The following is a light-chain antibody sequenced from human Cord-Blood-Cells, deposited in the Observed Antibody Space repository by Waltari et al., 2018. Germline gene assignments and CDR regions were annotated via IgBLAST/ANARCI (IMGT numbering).Light chain of an antibody. J-gene: IGLJ3*02. V-gene: IGLV3-21*04. CDR2: YDS. CDR1: NIGRKR. CDR3: QVWDSSSDHLV. Sequence: SDVLTQPPPVSVAPGKTARITCGGNNIGRKRQQWYQQKPGQAPVLVIYYDSDRPSGIPERFSGSNSGNTATLTISRVEAGDEADYYCQVWDSSSDHLVFGGGTKLTVL.